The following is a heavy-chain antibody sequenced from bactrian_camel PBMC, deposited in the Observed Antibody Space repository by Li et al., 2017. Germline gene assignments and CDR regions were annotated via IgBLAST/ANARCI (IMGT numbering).Heavy chain of an antibody. J-gene: IGHJ4*01. CDR1: GGTFGATD. D-gene: IGHD6*01. CDR3: AAGPRLYGGNWSFPGWYKY. CDR2: LTYDGDGRK. V-gene: IGHV3S68*01. Sequence: HVQLVESGGGSVQDGGSLRLSCTISGGTFGATDMGWYRQAPGNECDLVSSLTYDGDGRKRYAESMQGRFSISKDNTRNTLYLQMNSLKPEDTGMYYCAAGPRLYGGNWSFPGWYKYWGQGTQVTVS.